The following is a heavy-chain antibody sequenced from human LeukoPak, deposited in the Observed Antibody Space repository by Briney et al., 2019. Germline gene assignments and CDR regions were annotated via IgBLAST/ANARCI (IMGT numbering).Heavy chain of an antibody. CDR2: ISGSDGTT. V-gene: IGHV3-23*01. CDR1: GFTFSSYS. D-gene: IGHD3-10*01. Sequence: GGSLRLSCAASGFTFSSYSMTWVRQAPGKGLEWVSGISGSDGTTYYADSVKGRFTISRDNSKNTVYLQMNSLRVDDTAVYYCAKGITSHDFFSRGDWGQGTLVTVSS. CDR3: AKGITSHDFFSRGD. J-gene: IGHJ4*02.